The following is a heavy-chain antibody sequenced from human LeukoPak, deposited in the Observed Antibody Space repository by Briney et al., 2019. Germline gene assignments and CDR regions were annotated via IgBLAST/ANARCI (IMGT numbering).Heavy chain of an antibody. Sequence: GGSLRLSCAASGFTFNSYAMHWVRQAPGKGLEWVSVISYDGSNKYYADSVKGRFTISRDNSKNTLYLQMNSLRADDTAVYYCARVRVRGVFDYWGQGTLVTVSS. V-gene: IGHV3-30*04. D-gene: IGHD3-10*01. CDR2: ISYDGSNK. CDR3: ARVRVRGVFDY. CDR1: GFTFNSYA. J-gene: IGHJ4*02.